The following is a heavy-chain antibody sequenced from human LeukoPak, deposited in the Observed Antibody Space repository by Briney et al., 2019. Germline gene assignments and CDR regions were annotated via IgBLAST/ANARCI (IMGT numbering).Heavy chain of an antibody. Sequence: SETLSLTCTVSGASISSYYWTWIRQPPGKGLEWIAYIDYSGSTNYNPSLESRVTISVDTSKNQFSLNLSSVTAADTAVYYCARLDQWLLDYWGQGTLVTVSS. D-gene: IGHD6-19*01. CDR1: GASISSYY. J-gene: IGHJ4*02. CDR2: IDYSGST. V-gene: IGHV4-59*01. CDR3: ARLDQWLLDY.